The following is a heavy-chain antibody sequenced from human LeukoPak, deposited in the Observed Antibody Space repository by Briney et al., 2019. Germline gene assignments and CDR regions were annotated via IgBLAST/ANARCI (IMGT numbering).Heavy chain of an antibody. CDR3: ARASDNTAALFD. CDR2: ISGGGDGT. J-gene: IGHJ4*02. Sequence: PGGSLSLSCAASRFTFSPYAMRWVRQATGKGLEWVSNISGGGDGTYYADSVKGRFPISRDNAKNSLYLHISSLRAEDTAVYYCARASDNTAALFDWGRGNVVSVFS. V-gene: IGHV3-23*01. D-gene: IGHD6-13*01. CDR1: RFTFSPYA.